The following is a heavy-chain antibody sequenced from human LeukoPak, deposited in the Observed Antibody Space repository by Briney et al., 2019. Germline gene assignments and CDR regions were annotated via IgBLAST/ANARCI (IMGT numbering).Heavy chain of an antibody. CDR3: AKDQGCSSTSCTIDY. J-gene: IGHJ4*02. CDR2: ISGSGGST. D-gene: IGHD2-2*01. Sequence: PGGSLRLSCAASGFTFSSYAMSWVRQAPGKGLEWASAISGSGGSTYYADSVKGRFTISRDNSKNTLYLQMNSLRAEDTAVYYCAKDQGCSSTSCTIDYWGQGTLVTVSS. V-gene: IGHV3-23*01. CDR1: GFTFSSYA.